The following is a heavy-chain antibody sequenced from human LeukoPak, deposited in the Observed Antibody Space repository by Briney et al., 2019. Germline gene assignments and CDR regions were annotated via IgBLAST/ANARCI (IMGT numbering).Heavy chain of an antibody. CDR3: ASWTAMVSFDY. V-gene: IGHV3-21*01. CDR1: GFTFSSYS. CDR2: ISSSSSYI. D-gene: IGHD5-18*01. J-gene: IGHJ4*02. Sequence: GGPLRLSCAASGFTFSSYSMNWVRQAPGKGLEWVSSISSSSSYIYYADSVKGRFTISRDNAKNSLYLQMNSLRAEDTAVYYCASWTAMVSFDYWGQGTLVTVSS.